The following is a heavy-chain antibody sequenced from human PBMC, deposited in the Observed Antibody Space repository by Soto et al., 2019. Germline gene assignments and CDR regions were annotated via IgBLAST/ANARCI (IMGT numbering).Heavy chain of an antibody. CDR2: IYYSGST. V-gene: IGHV4-31*03. D-gene: IGHD6-13*01. J-gene: IGHJ4*02. CDR3: AREGIAAAGTDY. Sequence: SETLSLTCTVSGGSISSGGYYWSWIRQHPGKGLEWIGYIYYSGSTYYNPSLKSRVTISVDTSKNQFSLKLSSVTAADTAVYYCAREGIAAAGTDYWGQGTLVTVSS. CDR1: GGSISSGGYY.